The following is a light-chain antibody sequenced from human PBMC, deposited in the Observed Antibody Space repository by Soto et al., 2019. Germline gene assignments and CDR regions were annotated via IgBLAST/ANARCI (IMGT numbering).Light chain of an antibody. CDR3: QQYGSSPIT. J-gene: IGKJ5*01. V-gene: IGKV1-39*01. CDR2: TAS. Sequence: DIQMTQSPSSLSASVGDRVTITCRASQSIRGDLNWYQQRPGKAPKLLIYTASNLESDVPSRFSGGGSGTDFTLTINNLQPGDFATYICQQYGSSPITFGQGTRLEIK. CDR1: QSIRGD.